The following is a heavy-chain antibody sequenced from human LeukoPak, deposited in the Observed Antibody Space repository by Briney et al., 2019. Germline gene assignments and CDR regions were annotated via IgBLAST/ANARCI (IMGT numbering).Heavy chain of an antibody. V-gene: IGHV1-69*13. CDR3: ARGVTTRGYFDY. CDR1: GGTFTSYA. Sequence: ASVKVSCKASGGTFTSYAISWVRQGPGQGKEWRGGVITIFGTANNAQHFQRIVTITADHSTTTAYMELSSLRSEDTAVYYCARGVTTRGYFDYWGQGTLVTVSS. D-gene: IGHD4-11*01. J-gene: IGHJ4*02. CDR2: VITIFGTA.